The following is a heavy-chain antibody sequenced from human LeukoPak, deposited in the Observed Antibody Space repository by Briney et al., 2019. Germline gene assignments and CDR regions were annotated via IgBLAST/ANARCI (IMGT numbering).Heavy chain of an antibody. CDR1: GGTFSSYA. J-gene: IGHJ5*02. V-gene: IGHV1-69*05. Sequence: SSVKVSCKASGGTFSSYAISWVRQAPGQGLEWMGGIIPIFGTANYAQKFQGRVTITTDESTSTAYMELSSLRSEDTAVYYCARGDIVVVTAAMGGGWFDPWGQGTLVTVSS. CDR2: IIPIFGTA. D-gene: IGHD2-2*01. CDR3: ARGDIVVVTAAMGGGWFDP.